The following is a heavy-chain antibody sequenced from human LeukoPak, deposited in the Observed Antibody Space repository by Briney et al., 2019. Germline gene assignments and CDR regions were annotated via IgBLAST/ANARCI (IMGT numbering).Heavy chain of an antibody. V-gene: IGHV3-21*01. CDR3: AREPSGRYYYSYGLDV. J-gene: IGHJ6*02. D-gene: IGHD6-19*01. CDR2: ISSDSTYM. Sequence: PGGSLRLSCTTSGFTFSSYAMSWVRQAPGKGLEWVSSISSDSTYMYYTDSVKGRFTISRDNARNSLYLQMNSLTAEDTAVYYCAREPSGRYYYSYGLDVWGQGTTVTVSS. CDR1: GFTFSSYA.